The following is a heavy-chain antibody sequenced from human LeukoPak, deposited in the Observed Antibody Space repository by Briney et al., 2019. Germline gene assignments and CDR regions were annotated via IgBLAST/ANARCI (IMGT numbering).Heavy chain of an antibody. CDR2: ISSDGSKS. J-gene: IGHJ4*02. Sequence: GGSLRLSCAASGFSFSIYWMHWVRQAPGGGLVWVSPISSDGSKSGYADSVKGRFTISRDNAKNTVYLQMNSLSAEDTAMYYCVRREAGGSNSWFYFDYWGQGTLVSVSS. CDR3: VRREAGGSNSWFYFDY. D-gene: IGHD6-13*01. CDR1: GFSFSIYW. V-gene: IGHV3-74*01.